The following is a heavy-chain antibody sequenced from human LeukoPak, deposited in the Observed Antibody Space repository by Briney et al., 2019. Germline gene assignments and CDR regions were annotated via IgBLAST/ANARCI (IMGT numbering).Heavy chain of an antibody. V-gene: IGHV3-7*01. J-gene: IGHJ3*02. CDR2: IKQDGSEK. CDR1: GFTFSSYW. Sequence: GGSLRLSCAASGFTFSSYWMSWVRQAPGKGLEWVANIKQDGSEKYYVDSVKGRFTISRDNAKNSLYLQMNSLRAEDTAVYYCARDQAGRGSYYGRAAFDIWGQGTMVTVSS. D-gene: IGHD1-26*01. CDR3: ARDQAGRGSYYGRAAFDI.